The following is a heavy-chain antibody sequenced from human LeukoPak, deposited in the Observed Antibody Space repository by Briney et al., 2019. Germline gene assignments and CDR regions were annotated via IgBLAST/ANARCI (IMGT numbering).Heavy chain of an antibody. CDR1: GGSISSYY. CDR3: ARVRSSSWYHYYYMDV. Sequence: SETLSLTCTVSGGSISSYYWSWIRQPPGKGLEWIGTIYYSGSTYYNPSLTSRVTISVDTSKNQFSLKLSSVTAADTAVYYCARVRSSSWYHYYYMDVWGKGTTVTISS. D-gene: IGHD6-13*01. CDR2: IYYSGST. V-gene: IGHV4-59*04. J-gene: IGHJ6*03.